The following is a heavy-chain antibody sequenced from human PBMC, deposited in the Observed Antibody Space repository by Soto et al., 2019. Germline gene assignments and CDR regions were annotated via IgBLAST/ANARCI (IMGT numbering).Heavy chain of an antibody. CDR2: ISYDGSNK. CDR3: AKDGYSSGWSPEYFQH. J-gene: IGHJ1*01. CDR1: GFTFSSYG. V-gene: IGHV3-30*18. Sequence: QVQLVESGGGVVQLGRSLRLSCAASGFTFSSYGMHWVRQAPGKGLEWVAVISYDGSNKYYADSVKGRFPISRDNSKNTLYLQMNSLRAEDTAVYYCAKDGYSSGWSPEYFQHWGQGTLVTVSS. D-gene: IGHD6-19*01.